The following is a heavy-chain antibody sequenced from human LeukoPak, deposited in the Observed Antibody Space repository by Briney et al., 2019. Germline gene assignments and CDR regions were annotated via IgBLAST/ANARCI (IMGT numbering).Heavy chain of an antibody. CDR3: ARQYYYASSGYPNLDY. D-gene: IGHD3-22*01. J-gene: IGHJ4*02. Sequence: GESLKISCKGSGYSFTSYWIGWVRQMPGKGLEWMGIIYPGDSDTSYSPSFQGQVTISADKSISTAYLQWSSLKASDTAMYYCARQYYYASSGYPNLDYWGQGTLVTVSS. V-gene: IGHV5-51*01. CDR2: IYPGDSDT. CDR1: GYSFTSYW.